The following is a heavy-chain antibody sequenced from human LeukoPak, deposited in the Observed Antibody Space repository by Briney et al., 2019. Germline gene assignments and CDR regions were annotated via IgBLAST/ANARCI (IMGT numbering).Heavy chain of an antibody. J-gene: IGHJ3*02. CDR3: ARGPRITIFGVVIMGAFDI. Sequence: PSETLSLTCAVYGGSFSGYYWSWLRQPPGKGLEWIGEINHSGSTNYNPSLKSRVTISVDTSKNQFSLKLSSVTAADTAVYYCARGPRITIFGVVIMGAFDIWGQGTMVTVSS. CDR2: INHSGST. CDR1: GGSFSGYY. V-gene: IGHV4-34*01. D-gene: IGHD3-3*01.